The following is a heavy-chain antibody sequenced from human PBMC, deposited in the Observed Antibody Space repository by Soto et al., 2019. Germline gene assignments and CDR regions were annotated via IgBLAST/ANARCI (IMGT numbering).Heavy chain of an antibody. V-gene: IGHV4-59*01. J-gene: IGHJ4*02. CDR1: GGSISSYY. CDR3: ARSSLTIFGVVIRYFDY. CDR2: IYYSGST. Sequence: SETLSLTCTVSGGSISSYYWSWIRQPPGKGLEWIGYIYYSGSTNYNPSIKSRVTISVDTSKNQFSLKLSSVTAADTAVYYCARSSLTIFGVVIRYFDYWGQGTLVTVSS. D-gene: IGHD3-3*01.